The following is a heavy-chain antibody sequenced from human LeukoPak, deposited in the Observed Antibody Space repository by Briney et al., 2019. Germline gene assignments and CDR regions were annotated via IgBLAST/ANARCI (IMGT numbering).Heavy chain of an antibody. CDR1: GFTVSSNY. Sequence: PGGSLRLSCAASGFTVSSNYMSWDRQAPGKGLEWVSSISSSSRYIYYADSVKGRFTISRDNAKNSLYLQMNSLRAEDTAVYYCARAPAHYYDSSDHYYVGESYFDYWGQGTLVTVSS. CDR3: ARAPAHYYDSSDHYYVGESYFDY. D-gene: IGHD3-22*01. CDR2: ISSSSRYI. J-gene: IGHJ4*02. V-gene: IGHV3-21*01.